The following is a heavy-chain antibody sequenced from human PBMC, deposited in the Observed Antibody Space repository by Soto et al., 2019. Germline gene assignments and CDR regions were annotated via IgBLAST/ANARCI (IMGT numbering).Heavy chain of an antibody. CDR3: ATTCGDYRPELDV. V-gene: IGHV3-30-3*02. J-gene: IGHJ6*02. D-gene: IGHD4-17*01. CDR2: VSSNGTKK. Sequence: QAQLVESGGGVVQPGGSLRVSCAASGFTFSGYVMHWVRQAPGKGLEWVTTVSSNGTKKYCADSVKGRFTISRDNSKNTLKLKMNNRRTEDTAVYYCATTCGDYRPELDVWGQGTTVTVSS. CDR1: GFTFSGYV.